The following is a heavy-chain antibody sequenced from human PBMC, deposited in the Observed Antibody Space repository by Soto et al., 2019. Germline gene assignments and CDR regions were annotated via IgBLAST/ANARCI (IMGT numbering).Heavy chain of an antibody. Sequence: QVQLQESGPGLVKPSGTLSLTCAVSGVSISSSQWWSLVRQPPGRGLEWIGEIYHNEHTNYNPSLRSRLTMSLDKSMNQVSLKLSSVTAADTATYYCGRTKDFFYGVDVWGQGTTVTVSS. CDR2: IYHNEHT. V-gene: IGHV4-4*02. CDR3: GRTKDFFYGVDV. CDR1: GVSISSSQW. J-gene: IGHJ6*02.